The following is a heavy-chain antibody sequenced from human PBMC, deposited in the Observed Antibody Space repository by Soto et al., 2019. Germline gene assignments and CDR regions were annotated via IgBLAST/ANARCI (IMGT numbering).Heavy chain of an antibody. CDR1: GGSISSYY. CDR2: IYYSGST. CDR3: ARGGPYYFYYYYMDV. Sequence: SETLSLTCTVSGGSISSYYWSWIRQPPGKGLEWIGYIYYSGSTNYNPSLKSRVTISVDTSKNQFSLKLSSVTAADTSVYYCARGGPYYFYYYYMDVSGNGTTVTVSS. V-gene: IGHV4-59*01. J-gene: IGHJ6*03.